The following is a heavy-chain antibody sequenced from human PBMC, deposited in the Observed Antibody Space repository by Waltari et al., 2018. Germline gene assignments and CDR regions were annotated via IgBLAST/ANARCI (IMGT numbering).Heavy chain of an antibody. J-gene: IGHJ3*02. D-gene: IGHD6-6*01. V-gene: IGHV4-39*07. CDR3: VPYSSSSDAFDI. CDR1: GGSISSSSYY. CDR2: IYYSGST. Sequence: QLQLQESGPGLVKPSETLSLTCTVSGGSISSSSYYWGWIRQPPGKGLEWIGSIYYSGSTYYNPSLKSRVTISVDTSKNQFSLKLSSVTAEDTAVYYCVPYSSSSDAFDIWGQGTMVTVSS.